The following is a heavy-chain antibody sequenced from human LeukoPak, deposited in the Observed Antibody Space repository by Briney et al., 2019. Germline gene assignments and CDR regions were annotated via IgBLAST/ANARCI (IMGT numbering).Heavy chain of an antibody. CDR1: NASISSSTDY. CDR2: IYYSGTT. Sequence: SETLSLTCSVSNASISSSTDYWGWIRQPPGKGLEWIGSIYYSGTTYYNPSLKSRVTISADTSKNQFSLNLTSVTAADTAVFYCARLAYDRSGYYLVIDYWGQGTLVTVSS. J-gene: IGHJ4*02. V-gene: IGHV4-39*01. D-gene: IGHD3-22*01. CDR3: ARLAYDRSGYYLVIDY.